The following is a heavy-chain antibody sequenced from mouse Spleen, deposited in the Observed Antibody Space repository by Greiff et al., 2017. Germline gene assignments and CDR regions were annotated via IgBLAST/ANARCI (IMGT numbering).Heavy chain of an antibody. CDR2: ISDGGSYT. CDR3: ARGGNDPYAMDY. J-gene: IGHJ4*01. Sequence: EVKLVESGGGLVKPGGSLKLSCAASGFTFSDYYMYWVRQTPEKRLEWVATISDGGSYTYYPDSVKGRFTISRDNAKNNLYLQMSSLKSEDTAMYYCARGGNDPYAMDYWGQGTSVTVSS. CDR1: GFTFSDYY. V-gene: IGHV5-4*02.